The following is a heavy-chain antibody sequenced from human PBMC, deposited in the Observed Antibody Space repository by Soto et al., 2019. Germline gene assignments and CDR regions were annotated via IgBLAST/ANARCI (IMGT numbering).Heavy chain of an antibody. CDR1: GYTFTEHC. D-gene: IGHD6-13*01. J-gene: IGHJ4*02. V-gene: IGHV1-18*04. CDR2: ISAFNDYT. CDR3: AKDRPRLTQQIVDVY. Sequence: QIQLVQSGGEVKKPGASVKVSCKASGYTFTEHCISWVRQAPGQGLEWVGGISAFNDYTNYAQKFRGRVTLTTDKRTTTADMELRSLPSDDTAADYCAKDRPRLTQQIVDVYWGQGTLVTVSS.